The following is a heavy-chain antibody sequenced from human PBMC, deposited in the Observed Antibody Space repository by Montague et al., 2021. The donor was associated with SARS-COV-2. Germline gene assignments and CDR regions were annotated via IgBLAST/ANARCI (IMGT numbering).Heavy chain of an antibody. D-gene: IGHD1-26*01. CDR2: ISYDGSNK. V-gene: IGHV3-30*04. CDR3: ARDIGAIFDY. Sequence: SLRLSCAASGFTFSSYAMHWVRQAPGKGLEWVAVISYDGSNKYYVDSVKGRFTISRDNSKNTLYLQMNSLRAEDTAVYYCARDIGAIFDYRGQGTLVTVSS. J-gene: IGHJ4*02. CDR1: GFTFSSYA.